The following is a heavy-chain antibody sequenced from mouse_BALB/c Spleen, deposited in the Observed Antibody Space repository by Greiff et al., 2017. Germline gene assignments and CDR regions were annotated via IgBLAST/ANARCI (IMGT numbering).Heavy chain of an antibody. CDR1: GFAFSRYW. CDR3: ARTGSSWYFDV. CDR2: INPDSSTI. V-gene: IGHV4-1*02. J-gene: IGHJ1*01. Sequence: EVMLVESGGGLVQPGGSLKLSCAASGFAFSRYWLSWVRQSPGKGLEWIGEINPDSSTINYTPSLKDKFIISRDNANNTLYLQMSKVRSEDTALYYCARTGSSWYFDVWGAGTTVTVSS. D-gene: IGHD1-1*01.